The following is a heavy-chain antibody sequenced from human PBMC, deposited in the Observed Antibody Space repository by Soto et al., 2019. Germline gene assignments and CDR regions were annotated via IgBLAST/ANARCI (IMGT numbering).Heavy chain of an antibody. CDR3: ARYSGSYWHYLDF. CDR2: IYPGDSDT. Sequence: GESLKISCKGSGYSFASHWVAWVRQMPEKGLEWIGTIYPGDSDTKYSSAFRGHVTISADTSVSTAYLQWRSLGATDSAIYYCARYSGSYWHYLDFWGQGTLVTVSS. CDR1: GYSFASHW. V-gene: IGHV5-51*01. J-gene: IGHJ4*02. D-gene: IGHD1-26*01.